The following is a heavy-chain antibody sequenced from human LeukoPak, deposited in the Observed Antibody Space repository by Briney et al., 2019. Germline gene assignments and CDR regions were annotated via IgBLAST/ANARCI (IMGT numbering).Heavy chain of an antibody. CDR1: RGTFTSYA. CDR2: IIPIFGTA. Sequence: SVKVSCKASRGTFTSYAISWGRQAPGQGLEWMGGIIPIFGTANYAQKFQGRVTITTDESTSTGYMELSSVRCEDTAVYFCARSDQRLLYYFDCWGQGTVDTVSS. V-gene: IGHV1-69*05. D-gene: IGHD6-25*01. J-gene: IGHJ4*02. CDR3: ARSDQRLLYYFDC.